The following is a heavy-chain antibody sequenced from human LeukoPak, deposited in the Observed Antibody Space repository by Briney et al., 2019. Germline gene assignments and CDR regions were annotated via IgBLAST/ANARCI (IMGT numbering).Heavy chain of an antibody. Sequence: GGSLRLSCAVSGFTFSSYWMHWVRQAPGKGLVWVSRINSDGRRTTYAESVKGRFTISRDNAKNTPYLQMNSLRAEDTAVYYCASLFLCYGCSSSSASVNIWGQGTMVTVSS. CDR3: ASLFLCYGCSSSSASVNI. V-gene: IGHV3-74*01. J-gene: IGHJ3*02. CDR1: GFTFSSYW. D-gene: IGHD6-6*01. CDR2: INSDGRRT.